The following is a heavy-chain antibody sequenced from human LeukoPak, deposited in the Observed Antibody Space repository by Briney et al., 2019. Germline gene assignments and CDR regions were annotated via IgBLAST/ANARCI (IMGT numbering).Heavy chain of an antibody. CDR1: GYTFTGYY. J-gene: IGHJ6*03. CDR2: INPNSGGT. V-gene: IGHV1-2*02. CDR3: ASAPGRALDYYYMDV. Sequence: ASVKVSCKASGYTFTGYYMHWVRQAPGQGLEWMGWINPNSGGTNYAQKFQGRVTITRNTSISTAYMELSSLRSEDTAVYYCASAPGRALDYYYMDVWGKGTTVTVSS.